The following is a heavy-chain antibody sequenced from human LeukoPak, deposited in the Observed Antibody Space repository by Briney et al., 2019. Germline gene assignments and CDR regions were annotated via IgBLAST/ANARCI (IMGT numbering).Heavy chain of an antibody. CDR1: GGSSIGYY. CDR2: INHSGST. D-gene: IGHD3-9*01. CDR3: ARRNTIYYYHMDV. V-gene: IGHV4-34*01. Sequence: KPSETLSLTCAVYGGSSIGYYWSWIRQPPGKGLEWIGEINHSGSTNYNPSLKSRVTISVDTSKNQFSLKLSSVTAADTAVYYCARRNTIYYYHMDVWGKGTTVTVSS. J-gene: IGHJ6*03.